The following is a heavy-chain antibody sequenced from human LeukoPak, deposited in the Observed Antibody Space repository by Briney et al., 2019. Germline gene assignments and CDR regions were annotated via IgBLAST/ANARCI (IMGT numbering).Heavy chain of an antibody. V-gene: IGHV3-7*01. D-gene: IGHD2-2*01. CDR3: ARELVTYCSSTSCHRSAFDY. CDR2: IKQDGSEK. Sequence: SGGSLRLSCAASGFTFSSYSMNWVRQAPGKGLEWVANIKQDGSEKYYVDSVKGRFTISRDNAKNSLYLQMNSLRAEDTAVYYCARELVTYCSSTSCHRSAFDYWGQGTLVTVSS. CDR1: GFTFSSYS. J-gene: IGHJ4*02.